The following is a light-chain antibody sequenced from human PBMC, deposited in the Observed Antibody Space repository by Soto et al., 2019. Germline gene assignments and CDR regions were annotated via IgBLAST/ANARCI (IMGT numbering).Light chain of an antibody. CDR2: SNN. J-gene: IGLJ3*02. CDR1: RSNIGRDT. Sequence: QPVLTQSPSASGTPGQRVTISCSGGRSNIGRDTVNWYQQLPGTAPKLLIYSNNQRPSGVPDRFSGSKSGTSASLAISGLQSEDEADYYCASWDGSLNGWVFGGGTKLTVL. V-gene: IGLV1-44*01. CDR3: ASWDGSLNGWV.